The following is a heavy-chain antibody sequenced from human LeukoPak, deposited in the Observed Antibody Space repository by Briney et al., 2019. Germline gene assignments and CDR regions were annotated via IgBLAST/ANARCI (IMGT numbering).Heavy chain of an antibody. CDR2: INPNSGGT. D-gene: IGHD3-3*02. CDR1: GYTFTGYY. V-gene: IGHV1-2*02. CDR3: ARIGIWYYYHGMDV. Sequence: ASVKVSCKASGYTFTGYYMHWVRQAPGQGLEWMGWINPNSGGTNYAQKFQGRVTMTRDTSISTAYMELSRLRSDDTAVYYCARIGIWYYYHGMDVWGQGTTVTVSS. J-gene: IGHJ6*02.